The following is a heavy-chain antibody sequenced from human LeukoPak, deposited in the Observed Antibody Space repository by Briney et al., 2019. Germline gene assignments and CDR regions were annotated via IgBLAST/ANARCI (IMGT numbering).Heavy chain of an antibody. J-gene: IGHJ4*02. Sequence: GGSLRLSFAASEFSVGSNYMTWVRQAPGKGLEWVSLIYSGGSTYYADSVKGRFTISRDNSKNTLYLQMNSLRAEDTAVYYCARDRYYYDSSGYSPIFYFDYWGQGTLVTVSS. V-gene: IGHV3-66*01. CDR2: IYSGGST. CDR3: ARDRYYYDSSGYSPIFYFDY. D-gene: IGHD3-22*01. CDR1: EFSVGSNY.